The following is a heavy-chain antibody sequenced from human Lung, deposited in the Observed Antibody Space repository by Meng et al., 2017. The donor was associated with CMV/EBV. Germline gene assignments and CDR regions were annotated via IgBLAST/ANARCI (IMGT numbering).Heavy chain of an antibody. CDR2: IPHRGSS. CDR1: GDSITNHNW. J-gene: IGHJ1*01. Sequence: VQLREAGPALVKRSETLSLTCAVSGDSITNHNWWAWVRQPPGKGPEWIGEIPHRGSSAYNPSLKSRVSMSIDKSKNQFSLKLTSVTAADTAVYHCLRRSGGSVWGQGTLVTVSS. V-gene: IGHV4-4*02. CDR3: LRRSGGSV. D-gene: IGHD3-10*01.